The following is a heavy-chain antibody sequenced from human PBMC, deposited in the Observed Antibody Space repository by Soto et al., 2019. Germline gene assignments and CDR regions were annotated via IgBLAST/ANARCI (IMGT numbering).Heavy chain of an antibody. CDR3: ARKRQPVYFDY. J-gene: IGHJ4*02. CDR2: ISSGNGNT. D-gene: IGHD6-6*01. V-gene: IGHV1-3*01. Sequence: QVQHVQSGAEVKEPGASVKVSCKASGYTFTYYTIHWVRQAPGQGLEWMGSISSGNGNTKFSQKFQDRVTFTRDTTASTAYIELGSLRSEDTAVYYSARKRQPVYFDYCGQGTLVTVSS. CDR1: GYTFTYYT.